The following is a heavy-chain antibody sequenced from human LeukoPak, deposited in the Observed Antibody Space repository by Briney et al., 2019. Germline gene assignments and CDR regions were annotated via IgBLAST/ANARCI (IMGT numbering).Heavy chain of an antibody. V-gene: IGHV4-59*02. D-gene: IGHD5-12*01. CDR3: ARDGTVATNWFDP. CDR1: GGSVSGYY. Sequence: PSETLSLTCTVSGGSVSGYYWSWIRQPPGKGLEWIGYIKSSGSSNYNPSLKSRVTISMDTSKNQFSLRLNSVTAADTAVYYCARDGTVATNWFDPWGQGTLVTVSS. J-gene: IGHJ5*02. CDR2: IKSSGSS.